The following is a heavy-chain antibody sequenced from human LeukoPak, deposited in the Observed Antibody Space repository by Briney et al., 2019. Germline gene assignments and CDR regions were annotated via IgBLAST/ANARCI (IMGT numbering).Heavy chain of an antibody. CDR3: ARGPANVDTAMVAPFDY. J-gene: IGHJ4*02. V-gene: IGHV1-2*06. CDR1: GYTFTGCY. D-gene: IGHD5-18*01. CDR2: INPNSGGT. Sequence: ASVKVSCKASGYTFTGCYMHWVRQAPGQGLEWMGRINPNSGGTNYAQKFQGRVTMTRDTSISTAYMELSRLRSDDTAVYYCARGPANVDTAMVAPFDYWGQGTLVTVSS.